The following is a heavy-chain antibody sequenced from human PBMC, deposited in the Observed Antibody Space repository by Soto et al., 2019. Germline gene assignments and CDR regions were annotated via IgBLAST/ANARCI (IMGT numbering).Heavy chain of an antibody. J-gene: IGHJ6*02. CDR3: ARERGVGYNRAPLNYGMDV. Sequence: PGGSLRLSCAASGFTFSRYGMHWVRQAPGKGLEWVAAVWYDGTKNQYADSVKGRFTISRDDSKNTLYVQMNSLRAEDTALYYCARERGVGYNRAPLNYGMDVWGQGTTVTVSS. CDR2: VWYDGTKN. V-gene: IGHV3-33*01. CDR1: GFTFSRYG. D-gene: IGHD6-25*01.